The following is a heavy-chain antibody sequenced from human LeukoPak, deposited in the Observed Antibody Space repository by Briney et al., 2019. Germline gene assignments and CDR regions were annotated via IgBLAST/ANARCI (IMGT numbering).Heavy chain of an antibody. CDR1: GGSISPYY. Sequence: SETLSLTCTVSGGSISPYYWSWIRQPPGQGLEWIAYITHSGSTVYNPSLKRRATISLDTSKKQLSLKLSSVTTADTALYYCARENYSLDYWGQGTLVTVSS. CDR3: ARENYSLDY. CDR2: ITHSGST. D-gene: IGHD2-15*01. J-gene: IGHJ4*02. V-gene: IGHV4-59*01.